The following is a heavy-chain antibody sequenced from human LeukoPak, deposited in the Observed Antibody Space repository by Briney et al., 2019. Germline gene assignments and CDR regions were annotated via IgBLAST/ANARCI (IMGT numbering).Heavy chain of an antibody. CDR1: GGSISSSSYY. J-gene: IGHJ6*03. V-gene: IGHV4-39*01. Sequence: SETLSLTCTVSGGSISSSSYYWGWIRQPPGKGLEWIGSIYYSGSTYYNPSLKSRVTISVDTSKNQFSLKLSSVTAADTAVYYRASSGYSSGWHGRGQTYYYMDVWGKGTTVTVSS. CDR3: ASSGYSSGWHGRGQTYYYMDV. D-gene: IGHD6-19*01. CDR2: IYYSGST.